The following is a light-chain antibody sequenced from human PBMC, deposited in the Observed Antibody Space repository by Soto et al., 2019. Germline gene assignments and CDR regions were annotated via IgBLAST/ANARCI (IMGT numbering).Light chain of an antibody. CDR2: KAS. V-gene: IGKV1-5*03. J-gene: IGKJ1*01. CDR3: HQFKSYPWT. Sequence: EIPMTPSPSTLSAAVGDRVTITSPASQSSGSWLAWYQQKPGKAPNLLIYKASSLESGVPSRFSGSGSGTEFTVTICSWQPQDFGTYYCHQFKSYPWTFGQGTKVDIK. CDR1: QSSGSW.